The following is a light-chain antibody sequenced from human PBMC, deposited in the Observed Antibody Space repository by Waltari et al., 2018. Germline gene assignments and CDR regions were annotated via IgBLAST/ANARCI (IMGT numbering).Light chain of an antibody. Sequence: EIVLTQSPGTLSLSPGERATLSCRASQSVSSSYLAWYQQKPGKAPRLLIYGASSRATGIPDRFSGSGSGTDFTLTISRLEPEDFAVYYCQQYGSSQTFGQGTKVEIK. CDR2: GAS. J-gene: IGKJ1*01. V-gene: IGKV3-20*01. CDR3: QQYGSSQT. CDR1: QSVSSSY.